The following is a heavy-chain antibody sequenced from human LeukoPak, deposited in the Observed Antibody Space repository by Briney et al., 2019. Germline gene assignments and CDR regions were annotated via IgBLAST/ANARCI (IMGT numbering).Heavy chain of an antibody. J-gene: IGHJ3*02. Sequence: SETLSLTCSVSGGFIIRSSYYWGCIRQTPGKGLERIASIDYTGSTYYNPSLGSRVTISVDTSKNQFSLKLSSVTAADMGVHYCVRHRGGSGYSDLDAFEIWGQGTMVTVSS. V-gene: IGHV4-39*01. D-gene: IGHD6-25*01. CDR3: VRHRGGSGYSDLDAFEI. CDR1: GGFIIRSSYY. CDR2: IDYTGST.